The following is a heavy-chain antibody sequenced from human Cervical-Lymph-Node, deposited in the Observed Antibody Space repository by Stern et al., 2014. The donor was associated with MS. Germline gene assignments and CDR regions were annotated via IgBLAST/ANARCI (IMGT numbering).Heavy chain of an antibody. Sequence: QVQLQESGPGLVKPSQTLSLTCTVSGASMTTGSYYWNWIRQPAGKGVEGIGQIYTSGDASYHPSLKIRLSMSVDTSKNQFPLILSSVTAADTAVYYCARGDRRLRAFDLWGQGTMVTVSS. CDR2: IYTSGDA. J-gene: IGHJ3*01. D-gene: IGHD2-21*02. CDR3: ARGDRRLRAFDL. CDR1: GASMTTGSYY. V-gene: IGHV4-61*02.